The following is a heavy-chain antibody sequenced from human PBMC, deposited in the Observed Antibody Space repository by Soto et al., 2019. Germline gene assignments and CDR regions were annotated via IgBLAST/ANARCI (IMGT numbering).Heavy chain of an antibody. D-gene: IGHD5-18*01. CDR1: GGSISSGDYY. V-gene: IGHV4-30-4*01. J-gene: IGHJ4*02. CDR2: IYYSGST. CDR3: AIYTAMEPTFDY. Sequence: QVQLQESGPGLVKPSQTLSLTCTVSGGSISSGDYYWSWIRQPPGKGLEWIGYIYYSGSTYYNPSLKSRVTISVDTSKNQFSLKLNSVTAAATAVYYCAIYTAMEPTFDYWGQGTLVTVSS.